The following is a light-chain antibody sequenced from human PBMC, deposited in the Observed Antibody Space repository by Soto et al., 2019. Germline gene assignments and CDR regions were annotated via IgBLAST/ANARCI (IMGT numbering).Light chain of an antibody. J-gene: IGLJ1*01. V-gene: IGLV1-40*01. Sequence: QSVLTQPRSVSGSRGQRVTISCTGSSSNIGAGYDVHWYQQLPGTAPKLLIYHNSNRPSGVPDRFSGSKSGTSASLAITGLQAEDEADYYCQSYDSSLSGSRVFGTGTKVTVL. CDR3: QSYDSSLSGSRV. CDR1: SSNIGAGYD. CDR2: HNS.